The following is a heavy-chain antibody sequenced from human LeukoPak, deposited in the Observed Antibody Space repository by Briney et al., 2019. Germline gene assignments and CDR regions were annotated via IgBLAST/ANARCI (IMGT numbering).Heavy chain of an antibody. CDR2: IKQDGSET. V-gene: IGHV3-7*05. CDR3: AKKTYYYDTSNLGWFDP. D-gene: IGHD3-22*01. J-gene: IGHJ5*02. CDR1: GFTFSSFW. Sequence: PGASLRLSCASAGFTFSSFWMSWVRQAPGKGLEGVANIKQDGSETYYVDSVKGRFTISRDNAKNSLYLQMNSLRAEDTAWYYCAKKTYYYDTSNLGWFDPWGQGTLVTVSS.